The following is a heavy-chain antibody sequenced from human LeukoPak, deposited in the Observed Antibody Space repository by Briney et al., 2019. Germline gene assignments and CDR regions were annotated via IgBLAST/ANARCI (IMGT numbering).Heavy chain of an antibody. D-gene: IGHD3-10*01. CDR3: SRGKLYCSGNYSLTDY. CDR2: ISYDGTNK. Sequence: GGSLRLSCAASGFTFNTYAMHWVRQAPGKGLEWVALISYDGTNKYYADSVKGRFTISRDNSKNTLYLQMNSLRPRDTAVDFCSRGKLYCSGNYSLTDYWGQGTLVTVSS. J-gene: IGHJ4*02. CDR1: GFTFNTYA. V-gene: IGHV3-30*04.